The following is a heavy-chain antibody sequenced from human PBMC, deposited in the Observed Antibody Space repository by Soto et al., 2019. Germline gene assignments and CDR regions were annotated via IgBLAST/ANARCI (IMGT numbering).Heavy chain of an antibody. V-gene: IGHV3-64D*08. D-gene: IGHD4-17*01. Sequence: GGSLRLSCSASGFTFSSYAMHWVRQAPGKGLEYVSAISSNGGSTYYADSVKGRFTISRDNSKNTLYLQMSSLRAEDTAVYYCVKADSYGDYGVYYYYYGMDVWGQGTTVTVSS. CDR1: GFTFSSYA. CDR2: ISSNGGST. CDR3: VKADSYGDYGVYYYYYGMDV. J-gene: IGHJ6*02.